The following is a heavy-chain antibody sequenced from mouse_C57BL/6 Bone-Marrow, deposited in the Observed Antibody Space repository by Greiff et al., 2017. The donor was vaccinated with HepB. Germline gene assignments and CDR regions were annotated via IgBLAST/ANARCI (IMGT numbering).Heavy chain of an antibody. CDR1: GFTFSDFY. CDR2: SRNKANDYTT. D-gene: IGHD1-1*02. J-gene: IGHJ2*01. Sequence: EVQRVDSGGGLVQSGRSLRLSCATSGFTFSDFYMEWVRQAPGKGLEWIAASRNKANDYTTEYSASVKGRFIVSRDTSQSILYLQMNALRAEDTAIYYCARDGWGFDYWGQGTTLTVSS. CDR3: ARDGWGFDY. V-gene: IGHV7-1*01.